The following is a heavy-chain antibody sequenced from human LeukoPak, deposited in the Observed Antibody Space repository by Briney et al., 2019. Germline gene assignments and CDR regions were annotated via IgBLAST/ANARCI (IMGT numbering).Heavy chain of an antibody. J-gene: IGHJ4*02. Sequence: GASVKVSCKASGGTFSSYAISWVRQAPGQGLEWMGGIIPIFGTANYAQKFQGRVTITADESTSTAYMELSSLRSEDTAVYYCARGDYYDSPRYFDYWGQGTLVTVSS. CDR1: GGTFSSYA. D-gene: IGHD3-22*01. CDR2: IIPIFGTA. V-gene: IGHV1-69*13. CDR3: ARGDYYDSPRYFDY.